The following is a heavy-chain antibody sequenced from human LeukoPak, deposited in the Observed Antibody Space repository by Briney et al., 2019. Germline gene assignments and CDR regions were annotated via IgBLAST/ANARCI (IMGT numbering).Heavy chain of an antibody. CDR2: IYYSGST. CDR1: GGSISSYY. CDR3: ARRRESGWYHYFDY. D-gene: IGHD6-19*01. V-gene: IGHV4-59*08. Sequence: SETLSLTCTVSGGSISSYYWSWIRQPPGKGLEWIGYIYYSGSTNYNPSLKSRVTISVDTSKNQFSLKLSSVTAADTAVYYCARRRESGWYHYFDYWGQGTLVTVSS. J-gene: IGHJ4*02.